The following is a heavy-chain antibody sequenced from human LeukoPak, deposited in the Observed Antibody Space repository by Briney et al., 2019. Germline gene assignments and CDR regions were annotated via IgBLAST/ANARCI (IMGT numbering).Heavy chain of an antibody. CDR1: GFTFSSYA. D-gene: IGHD1-1*01. Sequence: GGSLRLSCAASGFTFSSYAMSWVRQAPGKGLEWVSAISGAGGGTYYADSVKGRFTISRDNSKNTLYLQMTSLRPEDTGVYYCAISLWIQLCVPTGSTFPWGQGTLVSVSS. J-gene: IGHJ5*02. CDR2: ISGAGGGT. CDR3: AISLWIQLCVPTGSTFP. V-gene: IGHV3-23*01.